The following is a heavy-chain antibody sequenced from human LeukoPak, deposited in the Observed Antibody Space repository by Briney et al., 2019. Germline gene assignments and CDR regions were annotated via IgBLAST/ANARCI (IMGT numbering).Heavy chain of an antibody. CDR2: IYYSGST. D-gene: IGHD3-9*01. V-gene: IGHV4-31*03. J-gene: IGHJ1*01. Sequence: SETLSLTCTVSGGSISSGGYYWSWIRQHPGKGLEWIGYIYYSGSTYYNPSLKSRVTISVDTSKNQFSLKLSSVTAADTAVYYCARDVGLGYDIFPLPHLGQGTLVTVSS. CDR3: ARDVGLGYDIFPLPH. CDR1: GGSISSGGYY.